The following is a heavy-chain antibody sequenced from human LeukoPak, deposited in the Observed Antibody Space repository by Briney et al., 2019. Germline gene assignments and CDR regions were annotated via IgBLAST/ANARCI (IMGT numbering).Heavy chain of an antibody. D-gene: IGHD6-13*01. CDR1: GGTFSSYA. Sequence: SVKVSCKASGGTFSSYAISWVRQAPGQGLEWMGRIIPILGIANYAQKFQGRVTITADKSTSTAYMELSSLRSEDTAVYYCARGYSSSWVLFDYWGQGTLVTVSS. CDR3: ARGYSSSWVLFDY. V-gene: IGHV1-69*04. CDR2: IIPILGIA. J-gene: IGHJ4*02.